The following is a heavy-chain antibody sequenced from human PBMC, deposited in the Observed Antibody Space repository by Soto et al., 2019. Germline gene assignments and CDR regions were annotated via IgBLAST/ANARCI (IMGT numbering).Heavy chain of an antibody. V-gene: IGHV3-23*01. J-gene: IGHJ6*02. CDR2: ISGSGCST. CDR3: AKALGWSVLLWFGELSPSHSYYYYGMDV. Sequence: SGGALRLSCAASGFTFCSYAMGWVRQAPGKGGGGGSAISGSGCSTYYADSVKGRFTISRDNSKNTLYLQMNSLRAEDTAVYYCAKALGWSVLLWFGELSPSHSYYYYGMDVWGQGTTVTVSS. D-gene: IGHD3-10*01. CDR1: GFTFCSYA.